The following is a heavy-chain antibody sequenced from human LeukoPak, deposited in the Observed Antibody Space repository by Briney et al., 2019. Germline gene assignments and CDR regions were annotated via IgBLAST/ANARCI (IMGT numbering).Heavy chain of an antibody. D-gene: IGHD3-22*01. CDR2: INHSGST. CDR3: ARACPLYYLNAFDI. CDR1: GGSFSGYY. V-gene: IGHV4-34*01. J-gene: IGHJ3*02. Sequence: SETLPLTCAVYGGSFSGYYWSWIRQPPGKGLEWIGEINHSGSTNYNPSLKSRVTISVDTSKNQFPLKLSSVTAADTAVYYCARACPLYYLNAFDIWGQGTMVTVSS.